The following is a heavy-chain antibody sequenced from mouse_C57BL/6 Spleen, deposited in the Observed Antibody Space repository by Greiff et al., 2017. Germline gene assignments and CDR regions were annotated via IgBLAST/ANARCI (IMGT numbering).Heavy chain of an antibody. J-gene: IGHJ3*01. CDR3: ASNWDAWFAY. D-gene: IGHD4-1*01. CDR1: GYSITSGYY. V-gene: IGHV3-6*01. Sequence: VQLQQSGPGLVKPSQSLSLTCSVTGYSITSGYYWNWIRQFPGNKLEWMGYISYDGSNNYNPSLKNRISITRYTSKNQFFLKLNSVTTEDTATYYCASNWDAWFAYWGQGTLVTVSA. CDR2: ISYDGSN.